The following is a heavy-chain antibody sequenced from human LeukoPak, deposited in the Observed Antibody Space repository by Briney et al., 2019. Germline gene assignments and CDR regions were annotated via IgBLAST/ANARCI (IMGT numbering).Heavy chain of an antibody. D-gene: IGHD4-17*01. CDR1: GFTFGDYA. J-gene: IGHJ4*02. V-gene: IGHV3-49*04. CDR3: TRCPPYGDYADY. Sequence: GRSLRLSCTASGFTFGDYAMSWVRQAPGKGLGWVGFIRSKAYGGTTEYAASVKGRFTISRDDSKSIAYLQMNSLKTEDTAVYYCTRCPPYGDYADYWGQGTLVTVSS. CDR2: IRSKAYGGTT.